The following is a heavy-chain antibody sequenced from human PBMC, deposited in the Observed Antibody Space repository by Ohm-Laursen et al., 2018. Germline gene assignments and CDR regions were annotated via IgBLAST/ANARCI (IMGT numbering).Heavy chain of an antibody. CDR2: ISYNSGTM. CDR1: GFTFDDYA. J-gene: IGHJ4*02. D-gene: IGHD4-17*01. V-gene: IGHV3-9*01. CDR3: AKSATPVTPLVDY. Sequence: SLRLSCAASGFTFDDYAMHWVRQAPGKGLEWVSGISYNSGTMEYADSVKGRFTISRDNAKKSLYLQMNSLRAEDTALYYCAKSATPVTPLVDYWGQETLVTVSS.